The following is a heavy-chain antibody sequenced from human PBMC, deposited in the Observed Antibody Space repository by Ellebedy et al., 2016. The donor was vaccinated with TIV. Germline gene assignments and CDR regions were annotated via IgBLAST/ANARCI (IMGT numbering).Heavy chain of an antibody. D-gene: IGHD3-16*01. CDR3: ARGSHYDYVWGSYPERFDY. Sequence: GESLKISCAASGFTFSSYAMHWVRQAPGKGLEYVSAISSNGGSTYYANSVKGRFTIYRDNSKNTLYLQMGSLRAEDIAVYYCARGSHYDYVWGSYPERFDYWGQGTLVTVSS. CDR1: GFTFSSYA. J-gene: IGHJ4*02. V-gene: IGHV3-64*01. CDR2: ISSNGGST.